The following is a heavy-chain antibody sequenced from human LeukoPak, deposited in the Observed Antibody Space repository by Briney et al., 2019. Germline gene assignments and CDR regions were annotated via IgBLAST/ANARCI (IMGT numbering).Heavy chain of an antibody. J-gene: IGHJ5*02. Sequence: GGSLRLSCAASGFTFSGSAMSWVRQAPGKGLEWVSSISGSGGSTYYADSVKGRFTISRDNSKNTLYLQMNSLRAEDTAVYYCAKDTDYYDSSGYYLWGQGTLVTVSS. CDR1: GFTFSGSA. V-gene: IGHV3-23*01. CDR2: ISGSGGST. D-gene: IGHD3-22*01. CDR3: AKDTDYYDSSGYYL.